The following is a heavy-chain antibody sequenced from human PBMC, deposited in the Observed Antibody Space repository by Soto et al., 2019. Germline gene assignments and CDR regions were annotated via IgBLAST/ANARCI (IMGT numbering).Heavy chain of an antibody. V-gene: IGHV1-2*02. CDR2: INPASGDT. D-gene: IGHD2-21*01. J-gene: IGHJ4*02. CDR1: GYIFTGHY. CDR3: ARVPGEDDFDY. Sequence: QVQLVQSGAEVKKPGASVKVSCKTSGYIFTGHYMYWVRQAPGQGLVWLGWINPASGDTKYVQKFQGRVSMTRDTAIHTAYMELRRLRPDYTAVYYCARVPGEDDFDYWGQGTLVTVSA.